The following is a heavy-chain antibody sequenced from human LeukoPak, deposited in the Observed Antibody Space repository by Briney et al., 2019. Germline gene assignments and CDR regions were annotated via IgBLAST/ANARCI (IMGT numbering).Heavy chain of an antibody. CDR3: ARGLPVKYCSSTSCYFAGDWFDP. CDR2: MNPNSGNT. CDR1: GYTFTSYD. D-gene: IGHD2-2*01. V-gene: IGHV1-8*01. J-gene: IGHJ5*02. Sequence: ASVKVSCKASGYTFTSYDINWVRQATGQRLEWMGWMNPNSGNTGYAQKFQGRVTMTRNTSISTAYMELSSLRSEDTAVYYCARGLPVKYCSSTSCYFAGDWFDPWGQGTLVTVSS.